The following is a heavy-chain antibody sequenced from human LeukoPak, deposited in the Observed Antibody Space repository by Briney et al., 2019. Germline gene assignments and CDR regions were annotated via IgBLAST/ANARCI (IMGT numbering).Heavy chain of an antibody. CDR1: GGSFSGYY. D-gene: IGHD6-19*01. CDR2: INHSGST. CDR3: ARGIAVAGTSSPYNWFDP. V-gene: IGHV4-34*01. J-gene: IGHJ5*02. Sequence: SETLSLTCAVYGGSFSGYYWSWIRQPPGKGLEWIGEINHSGSTDYNPSLKGRVTISVDTSKNQFSLKLSSVTAADTAVYYCARGIAVAGTSSPYNWFDPWGQGTLVTVSS.